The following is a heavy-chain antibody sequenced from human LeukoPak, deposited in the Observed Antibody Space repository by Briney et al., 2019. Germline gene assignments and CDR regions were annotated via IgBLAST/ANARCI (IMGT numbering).Heavy chain of an antibody. V-gene: IGHV1-69*05. J-gene: IGHJ4*02. D-gene: IGHD6-19*01. CDR2: IIPIFGAA. CDR3: ARVNSSGWYGNGYFDY. CDR1: GGTFSSYA. Sequence: SVKVSCKASGGTFSSYAISWVRQAPGQGLEWMGRIIPIFGAANYAQKFQGRVTITTDESTSTAYMVLSSLRSEDTAVYYCARVNSSGWYGNGYFDYWGQGTLVTVSS.